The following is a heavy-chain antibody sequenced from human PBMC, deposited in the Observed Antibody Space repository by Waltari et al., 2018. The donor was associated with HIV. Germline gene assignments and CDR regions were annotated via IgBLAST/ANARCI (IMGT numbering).Heavy chain of an antibody. D-gene: IGHD2-2*01. V-gene: IGHV1-24*01. CDR1: GYTLTELS. CDR2: FDHEEGET. J-gene: IGHJ3*02. Sequence: QVQLVQSGAEVKKPGASVKVSCKVSGYTLTELSMHWVRQAPGTGLEWMGGFDHEEGETIYAQKYHGRVTMTDDTSTDTAYMELSSVRSEDTAVYSWTTASRVRALDIWGQGTMVTVSS. CDR3: TTASRVRALDI.